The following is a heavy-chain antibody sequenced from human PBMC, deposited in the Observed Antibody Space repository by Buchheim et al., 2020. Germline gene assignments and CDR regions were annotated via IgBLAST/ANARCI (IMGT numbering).Heavy chain of an antibody. V-gene: IGHV1-46*01. Sequence: QVQLVQSGAEVEKPGASVRISCTASGYTFSDHYIHWVRQVPGQGLEWMGLINPSGGGTSYAQKFQDRVTMTRDTSTSTAYMGLRSLRSDDTAVYYCARDRWDCSGGSCLRNYNYYGMDVWGQGTT. CDR1: GYTFSDHY. CDR2: INPSGGGT. CDR3: ARDRWDCSGGSCLRNYNYYGMDV. J-gene: IGHJ6*02. D-gene: IGHD2-15*01.